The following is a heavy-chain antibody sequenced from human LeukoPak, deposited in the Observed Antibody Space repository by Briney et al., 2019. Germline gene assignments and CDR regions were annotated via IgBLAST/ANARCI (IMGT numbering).Heavy chain of an antibody. CDR2: ISYDGSNK. CDR1: GFTFSSYA. CDR3: ARAPGSYYDYYFDY. J-gene: IGHJ4*02. V-gene: IGHV3-30*01. D-gene: IGHD1-26*01. Sequence: GGSLRLSCVASGFTFSSYAMHWVHQAPGKGLEWVAVISYDGSNKYYADSVKGRFTISRDNSKNTLYLQMNSLRAEDTAVYYCARAPGSYYDYYFDYWGQGTLVTVSS.